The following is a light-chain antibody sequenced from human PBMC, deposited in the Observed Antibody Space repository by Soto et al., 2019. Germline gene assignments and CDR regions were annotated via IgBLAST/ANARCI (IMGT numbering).Light chain of an antibody. J-gene: IGKJ5*01. CDR1: HDITNF. CDR3: QQFLSAPLT. Sequence: DIQMTQSPSSLSASIGDRFTITCRASHDITNFLAWYRQKPGEHPKLLISGATALQSGVPRRFSGSGSGTDFTLTIGSLQPEDVATYYCQQFLSAPLTFGQGTRLEIK. CDR2: GAT. V-gene: IGKV1-27*01.